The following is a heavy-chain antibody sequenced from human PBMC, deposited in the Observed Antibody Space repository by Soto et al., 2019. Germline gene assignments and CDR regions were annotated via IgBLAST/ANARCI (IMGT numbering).Heavy chain of an antibody. CDR1: GYSFTSYW. CDR2: IYPGDSDT. J-gene: IGHJ1*01. D-gene: IGHD1-26*01. V-gene: IGHV5-51*01. CDR3: ARLCSRGGRANCFQH. Sequence: GESLKISCKGSGYSFTSYWIGWVRQMPGKGLEWMGIIYPGDSDTRYSPSFQGQVTISADKSISTAYLQWSSLKASDTAMYYCARLCSRGGRANCFQHWGQGTPVTVSS.